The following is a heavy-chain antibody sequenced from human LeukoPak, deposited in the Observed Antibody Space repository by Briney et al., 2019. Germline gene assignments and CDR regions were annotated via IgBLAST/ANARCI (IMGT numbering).Heavy chain of an antibody. Sequence: PSETLSLTCTVSGGSISSSSYYWGWIRQPPGKGLEWIGSIYYSGSTYYNPSLKSRVTISVDTSKNQFSLKLSSVTAADTAVYYCARDLGTYWPSIAARLALVRVNYFDYWGQGTLVTVSS. D-gene: IGHD6-6*01. V-gene: IGHV4-39*07. CDR3: ARDLGTYWPSIAARLALVRVNYFDY. J-gene: IGHJ4*02. CDR2: IYYSGST. CDR1: GGSISSSSYY.